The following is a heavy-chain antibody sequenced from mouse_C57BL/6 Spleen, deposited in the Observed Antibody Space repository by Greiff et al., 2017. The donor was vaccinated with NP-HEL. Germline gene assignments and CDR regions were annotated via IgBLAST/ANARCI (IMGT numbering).Heavy chain of an antibody. CDR2: IHPNSGST. Sequence: QVHVKQPGAELVKPGASVKLSCKASGYTFTSYWMHWVKQRPGQGLEWIGMIHPNSGSTNYNEKFKSKATLTVDKSSSTAYMQLSSLTSEDSAVYYCARQNWDEYFDVWGTGTTVTVSS. CDR3: ARQNWDEYFDV. D-gene: IGHD4-1*01. J-gene: IGHJ1*03. CDR1: GYTFTSYW. V-gene: IGHV1-64*01.